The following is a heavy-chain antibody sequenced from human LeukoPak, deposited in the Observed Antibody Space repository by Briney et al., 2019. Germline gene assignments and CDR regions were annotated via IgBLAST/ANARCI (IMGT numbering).Heavy chain of an antibody. CDR2: MNPNSGNT. J-gene: IGHJ3*02. CDR3: ARNRLAYCGGDCSDAFDI. D-gene: IGHD2-21*01. CDR1: GYTFTSYD. Sequence: GASVKVSCKASGYTFTSYDINWVRQATGQGLEWMGWMNPNSGNTGYAQKFQGRVTITADKSTSTAYMELSSLRSEDTAVYYCARNRLAYCGGDCSDAFDIWGQGTMVTVSS. V-gene: IGHV1-8*01.